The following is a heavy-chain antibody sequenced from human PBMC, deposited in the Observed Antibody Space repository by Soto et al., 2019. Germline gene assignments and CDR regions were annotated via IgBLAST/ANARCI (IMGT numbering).Heavy chain of an antibody. J-gene: IGHJ4*02. CDR1: GFIFSDYY. CDR3: ARSARGGPFDY. CDR2: ISSSSSYT. Sequence: GGSLRLSCAASGFIFSDYYMSWIRQAPGKGLEWVSYISSSSSYTKYADSVKGRFTISRDNAKNSLYLQMNSLRVEDTAVYYCARSARGGPFDYWGRGTLVTVSS. D-gene: IGHD2-15*01. V-gene: IGHV3-11*03.